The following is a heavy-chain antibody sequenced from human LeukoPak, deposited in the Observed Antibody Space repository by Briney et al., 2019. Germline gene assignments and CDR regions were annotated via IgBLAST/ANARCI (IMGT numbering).Heavy chain of an antibody. CDR2: INTNTGNP. CDR1: GYTFTSYA. Sequence: ASVKVSCKASGYTFTSYAMNWVRQAPGQGLEWMGWINTNTGNPTYAQGFTGRFVFSLDTSVSTAYLQISSLKAEDTAVYYCARTYYLGILLDDHYYGMDVWGQGTTVTVSS. D-gene: IGHD3-10*01. J-gene: IGHJ6*02. CDR3: ARTYYLGILLDDHYYGMDV. V-gene: IGHV7-4-1*02.